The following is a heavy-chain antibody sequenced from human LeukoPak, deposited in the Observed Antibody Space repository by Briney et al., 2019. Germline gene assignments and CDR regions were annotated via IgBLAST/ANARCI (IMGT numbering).Heavy chain of an antibody. CDR2: IYSAGAT. CDR1: GFTVSSNY. J-gene: IGHJ4*02. Sequence: GGSLRLSCAASGFTVSSNYMSWVRQAPGKGLEWVSVIYSAGATFYADSVKGRFTISRDNSKNTLYLQMNSLRAEDTAVYYCARDRAYTYGYSYYFDDWGQGTLVTVSS. V-gene: IGHV3-66*01. D-gene: IGHD5-18*01. CDR3: ARDRAYTYGYSYYFDD.